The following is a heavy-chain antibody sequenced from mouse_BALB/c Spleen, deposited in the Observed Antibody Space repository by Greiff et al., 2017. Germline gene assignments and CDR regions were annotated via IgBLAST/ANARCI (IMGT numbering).Heavy chain of an antibody. Sequence: QVQLQQSGAELVRPGVSVKISCKGSGYTFTDYAMHWVKQSHAKSLEWIGVISTYYGDASYNQKFKGKATMTVDKSSSTAYMELARLTSEDSAIYYCAREIYDYDRSGFAYWGQGTLVTVSA. CDR2: ISTYYGDA. CDR1: GYTFTDYA. J-gene: IGHJ3*01. V-gene: IGHV1S137*01. D-gene: IGHD2-4*01. CDR3: AREIYDYDRSGFAY.